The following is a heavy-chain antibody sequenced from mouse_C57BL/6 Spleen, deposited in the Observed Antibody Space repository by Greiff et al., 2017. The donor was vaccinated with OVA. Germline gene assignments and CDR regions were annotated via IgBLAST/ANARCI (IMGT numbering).Heavy chain of an antibody. CDR1: GFNIKNTY. J-gene: IGHJ1*03. Sequence: EVQLQQSVAELVRPGASVKLSCTASGFNIKNTYMHWVKQRPEQGLEWIGRIDPANGNTKYAPKFQGKATITADTSSNTAYLQLSSLTSEDTAIYYCARVYYYGSSPYWYFDVWGTGTTVTVSS. CDR2: IDPANGNT. D-gene: IGHD1-1*01. CDR3: ARVYYYGSSPYWYFDV. V-gene: IGHV14-3*01.